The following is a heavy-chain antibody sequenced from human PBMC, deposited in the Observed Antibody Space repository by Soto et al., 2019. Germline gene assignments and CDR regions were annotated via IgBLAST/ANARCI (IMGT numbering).Heavy chain of an antibody. V-gene: IGHV3-15*01. CDR1: GFTFSNAW. Sequence: EVQLVESGGGLVQPGGSLRLSCAASGFTFSNAWMSWVRQAPGKGLEWVGRIKSKTDGGTTDYAAPVKGRFTISRDDSKTTLYLQMNSLKTEDTAVYYCTTNTVLRYFDWLLPPGPDSSAGYYYMDVWGKGTTVTVSS. D-gene: IGHD3-9*01. CDR3: TTNTVLRYFDWLLPPGPDSSAGYYYMDV. J-gene: IGHJ6*03. CDR2: IKSKTDGGTT.